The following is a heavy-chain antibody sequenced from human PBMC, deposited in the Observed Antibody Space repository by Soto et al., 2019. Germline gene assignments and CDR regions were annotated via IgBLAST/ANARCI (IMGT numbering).Heavy chain of an antibody. V-gene: IGHV3-49*03. J-gene: IGHJ4*02. CDR1: GFSFGGCA. CDR2: IRSKAYGGTT. Sequence: SPCLPSTSSGFSFGGCAMNWLRRAPGNGLEWVGFIRSKAYGGTTEYAASVKGRFTISRDDSKSIAYLQMNSLKTEDTAVYYCTRCFHIVVVTAIDAFDYWGQGTLVTVSS. CDR3: TRCFHIVVVTAIDAFDY. D-gene: IGHD2-21*02.